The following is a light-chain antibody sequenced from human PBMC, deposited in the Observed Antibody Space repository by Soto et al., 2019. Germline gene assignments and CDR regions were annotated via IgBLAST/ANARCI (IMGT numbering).Light chain of an antibody. CDR2: AAS. J-gene: IGKJ1*01. Sequence: ALRMTQSPSSFSASTGARVTITCRASQGISSYLAWYQQKPGKAPKLLIYAASTLQSGVPSRFSGSGSGTDLTLTISCLQSEDVATYDCQQYYSYPQTFGQGTKVDIK. CDR3: QQYYSYPQT. V-gene: IGKV1-8*01. CDR1: QGISSY.